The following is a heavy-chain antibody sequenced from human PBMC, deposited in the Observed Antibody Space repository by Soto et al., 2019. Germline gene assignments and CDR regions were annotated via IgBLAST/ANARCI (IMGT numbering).Heavy chain of an antibody. V-gene: IGHV1-18*01. CDR1: GYTFTSYG. D-gene: IGHD3-10*01. CDR2: ISAYNGNT. J-gene: IGHJ5*02. Sequence: ASVKVSCKASGYTFTSYGISWVRQAPGQGLEWMGWISAYNGNTNYAQKLQGRVTMTTDTSTSTAYMELRSLRSDDTAVYYCARDPVVMVRGYNWFDPWGQGTLVTVSS. CDR3: ARDPVVMVRGYNWFDP.